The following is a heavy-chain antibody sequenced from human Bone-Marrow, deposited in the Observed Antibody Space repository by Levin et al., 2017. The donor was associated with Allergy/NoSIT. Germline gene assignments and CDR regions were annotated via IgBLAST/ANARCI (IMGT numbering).Heavy chain of an antibody. J-gene: IGHJ2*01. D-gene: IGHD5-18*01. CDR1: GFAFSSFG. V-gene: IGHV3-30*18. CDR2: IAYDGNVK. Sequence: GGSLRLSCEASGFAFSSFGMHWVRQAPGKGLEWVAVIAYDGNVKHYADSVKGRFTISRDNSKNTLFLQMNSLRDEDTAVYYCAQETVQVWSYWHFDRWGRGTLLAVSS. CDR3: AQETVQVWSYWHFDR.